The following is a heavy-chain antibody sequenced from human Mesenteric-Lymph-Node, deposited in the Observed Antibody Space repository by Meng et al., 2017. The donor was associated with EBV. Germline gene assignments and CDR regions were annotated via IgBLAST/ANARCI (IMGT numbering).Heavy chain of an antibody. CDR3: ATVGTYASNIDP. CDR2: VSHGRST. D-gene: IGHD3-16*01. Sequence: HVPQWGEILLNPQVSLALPCGVYGGSFCYYYWTWIRQPPGKGLEWIGEVSHGRSTIYNPSLESRVTISVDTSKNQFSLKVISVTAADTAVYYCATVGTYASNIDPWGQGTLVTASS. J-gene: IGHJ5*02. V-gene: IGHV4-34*01. CDR1: GGSFCYYY.